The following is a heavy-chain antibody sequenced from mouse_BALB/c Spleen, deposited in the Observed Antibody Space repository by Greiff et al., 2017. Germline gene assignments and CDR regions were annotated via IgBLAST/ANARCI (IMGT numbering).Heavy chain of an antibody. J-gene: IGHJ2*01. Sequence: QVQLKESGAELVRPGTSVKISCKASGYTFTNYWLGWVKQRPGHGLEWIGDIYPGGGYTNYNEKFKGKATLTADTSSSTAYMQLSSLTSEDSAVYFCARNYRDYFDYWGQGTTLTVSS. CDR2: IYPGGGYT. CDR3: ARNYRDYFDY. V-gene: IGHV1-63*02. CDR1: GYTFTNYW. D-gene: IGHD2-14*01.